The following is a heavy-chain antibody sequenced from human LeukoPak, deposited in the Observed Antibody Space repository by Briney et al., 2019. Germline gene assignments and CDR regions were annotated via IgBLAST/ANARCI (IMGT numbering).Heavy chain of an antibody. CDR2: MNPNSGQT. D-gene: IGHD6-6*01. J-gene: IGHJ4*02. CDR1: GYTFTSYD. CDR3: ARIMEDSSSSDY. V-gene: IGHV1-8*03. Sequence: GASVKVSCKASGYTFTSYDINWVRQATGQGLEWMGWMNPNSGQTGYAQSFQGRITISRNTSISTVYMELSSLTSEDTAVYYRARIMEDSSSSDYWGQGTLVTVSP.